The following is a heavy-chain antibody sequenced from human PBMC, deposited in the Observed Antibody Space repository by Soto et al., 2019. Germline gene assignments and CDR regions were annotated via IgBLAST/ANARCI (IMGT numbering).Heavy chain of an antibody. CDR2: IGPESGAT. D-gene: IGHD5-12*01. Sequence: ASVKVSCKASGYTFTGHYIHWVRQAPEQGPEWMGEIGPESGATRYAQKFQGRVTMTMDMSITTVYMELTNLSPYDTAVYYCGRGRSGQIVVFYWGQGTPVTVSS. CDR1: GYTFTGHY. CDR3: GRGRSGQIVVFY. J-gene: IGHJ4*02. V-gene: IGHV1-2*02.